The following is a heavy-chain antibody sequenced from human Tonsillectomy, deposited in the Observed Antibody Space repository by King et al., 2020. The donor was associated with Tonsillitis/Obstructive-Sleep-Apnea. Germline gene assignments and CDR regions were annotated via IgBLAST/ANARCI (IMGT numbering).Heavy chain of an antibody. J-gene: IGHJ6*04. CDR2: IKQDGSEK. D-gene: IGHD3-10*01. CDR1: GFTFSSYW. Sequence: VQLVESGGGLVQPGGSLSLSRAAPGFTFSSYWMSWVRQAPGKGLEWVANIKQDGSEKYYVDAVKGRFTISRDHAKNSLYLQMNSLRAEDTAVYYCARDLGFGAPLDVWGKGTTVTVSS. V-gene: IGHV3-7*04. CDR3: ARDLGFGAPLDV.